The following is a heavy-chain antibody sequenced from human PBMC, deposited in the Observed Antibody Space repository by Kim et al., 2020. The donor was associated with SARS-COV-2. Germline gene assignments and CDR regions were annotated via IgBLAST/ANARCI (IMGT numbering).Heavy chain of an antibody. D-gene: IGHD2-8*01. CDR2: ISSSSSYI. Sequence: GGSLRLSCAASGFTFSSYSMNWVRQAPGKGLEWVSSISSSSSYIYYADPVKGRFTISRDNAKNSLYLQMNSLRAEDTAVYYCARGFHEYAPRDDYWGQGTLVTVSS. CDR1: GFTFSSYS. V-gene: IGHV3-21*01. J-gene: IGHJ4*02. CDR3: ARGFHEYAPRDDY.